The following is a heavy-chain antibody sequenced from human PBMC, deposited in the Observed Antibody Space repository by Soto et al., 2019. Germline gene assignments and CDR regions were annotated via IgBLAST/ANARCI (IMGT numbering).Heavy chain of an antibody. J-gene: IGHJ5*02. V-gene: IGHV1-3*01. CDR1: GYTFTSYS. Sequence: GAPVKGSCKASGYTFTSYSMHWGRQAPGQKVEWMGWINAGNGNTKYSQKFQGRVTITRDTSASTAYMELSSLRSEDTAVYYCARLNYYGSGSYSPPRSWFDPWGQGTLVTVSS. CDR3: ARLNYYGSGSYSPPRSWFDP. D-gene: IGHD3-10*01. CDR2: INAGNGNT.